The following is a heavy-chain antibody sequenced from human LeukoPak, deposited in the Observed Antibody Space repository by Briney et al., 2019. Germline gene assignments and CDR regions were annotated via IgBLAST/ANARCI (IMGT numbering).Heavy chain of an antibody. J-gene: IGHJ4*02. CDR2: ISAGGGST. V-gene: IGHV3-23*01. CDR1: GFTFSSYA. CDR3: AKMAASGGGRFDY. Sequence: GGSLRLSCAAPGFTFSSYAMSWVRQAPGKGLEWVSAISAGGGSTYFADSVTGRFTISRDNSKNTLYLQMSCLRAEDTATYYCAKMAASGGGRFDYWGREPWSPSPQ. D-gene: IGHD2-15*01.